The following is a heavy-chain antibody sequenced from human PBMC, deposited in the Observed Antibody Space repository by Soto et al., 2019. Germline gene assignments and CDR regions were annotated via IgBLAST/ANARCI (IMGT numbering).Heavy chain of an antibody. CDR2: ISAYSGNT. D-gene: IGHD6-19*01. J-gene: IGHJ4*02. CDR3: ARDRRWLVHFELSWEHLVY. CDR1: GYTFTSYG. Sequence: QVQLVQSGAEVKKPGASVKVSCKASGYTFTSYGISWVRQAPGQGLEWMGWISAYSGNTNYAQKPQGRVTMTTDTSTSTAYMELRSLRSDDTAVYYCARDRRWLVHFELSWEHLVYWGQGTLVTVSS. V-gene: IGHV1-18*01.